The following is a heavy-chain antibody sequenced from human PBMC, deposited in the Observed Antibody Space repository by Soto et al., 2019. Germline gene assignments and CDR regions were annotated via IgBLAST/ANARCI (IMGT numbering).Heavy chain of an antibody. CDR2: MNPNSGNT. Sequence: GASVKVSCKASGYTFTNYDINWVRQATGQGLEWMGWMNPNSGNTGYALKFQGRVTMTRNTSISTAYMELSSLRSEDTAVYYCARGPTYYYDSSGHLYNWFDPWGQGTLVTVSS. CDR3: ARGPTYYYDSSGHLYNWFDP. D-gene: IGHD3-22*01. V-gene: IGHV1-8*01. J-gene: IGHJ5*02. CDR1: GYTFTNYD.